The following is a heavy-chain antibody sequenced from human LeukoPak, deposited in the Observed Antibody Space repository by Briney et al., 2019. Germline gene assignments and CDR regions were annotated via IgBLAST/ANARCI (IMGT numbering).Heavy chain of an antibody. CDR3: ARDGGDKTAHYGDQFDQ. Sequence: GGSLRLSSAASGFTFSSYNMNWVRQAPGKGLEWVSYISDSSTTIYYADSVKGRFTISRDNSKNTLYLQMNGLRPEDTAVYYCARDGGDKTAHYGDQFDQWGQGTLVTVSS. CDR1: GFTFSSYN. D-gene: IGHD3-9*01. CDR2: ISDSSTTI. V-gene: IGHV3-48*01. J-gene: IGHJ4*02.